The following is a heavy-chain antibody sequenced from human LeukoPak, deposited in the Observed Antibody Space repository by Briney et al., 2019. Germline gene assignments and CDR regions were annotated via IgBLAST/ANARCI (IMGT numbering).Heavy chain of an antibody. CDR1: GFTFSSYG. J-gene: IGHJ1*01. CDR2: IRYDGSNK. D-gene: IGHD2-15*01. CDR3: ANDIVVVVAAAVEYFQH. V-gene: IGHV3-30*02. Sequence: GGSLRLSCAASGFTFSSYGMHWVRQAPGKGLEWVAFIRYDGSNKYYADSVKGRFTISRDNSKNTLYLQMNSLRAEDTAVYYCANDIVVVVAAAVEYFQHWGQGTLVTVSS.